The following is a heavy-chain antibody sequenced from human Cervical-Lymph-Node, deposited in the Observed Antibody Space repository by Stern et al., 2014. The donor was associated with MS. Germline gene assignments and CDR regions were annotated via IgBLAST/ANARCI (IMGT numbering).Heavy chain of an antibody. CDR3: ARALTQTYSRVGY. Sequence: VQLVESGGGLVQPGRSLRLSCTASGFIFGDYAMSWFRQAPGKGLEWVGLIRGKGYGGTTEYAASVKGRFIISRDDSKNIAYLQMNSLTTEDTALYYCARALTQTYSRVGYWGQGTLVTVSS. J-gene: IGHJ4*02. V-gene: IGHV3-49*03. CDR2: IRGKGYGGTT. D-gene: IGHD4-11*01. CDR1: GFIFGDYA.